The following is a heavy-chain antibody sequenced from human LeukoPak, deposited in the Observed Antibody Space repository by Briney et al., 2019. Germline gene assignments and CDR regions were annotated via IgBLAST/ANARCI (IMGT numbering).Heavy chain of an antibody. D-gene: IGHD7-27*01. CDR1: GFTFTNYR. Sequence: GGSLRLSCAASGFTFTNYRMSWVRQAPGKGLEWVANIKADGSEKFYVDSVRGRFTISRDNAKNSLYLQMNSLRAEDTAVYYCARDLTGDLSLDFDYWGQGTLVTVSS. CDR2: IKADGSEK. J-gene: IGHJ4*02. CDR3: ARDLTGDLSLDFDY. V-gene: IGHV3-7*01.